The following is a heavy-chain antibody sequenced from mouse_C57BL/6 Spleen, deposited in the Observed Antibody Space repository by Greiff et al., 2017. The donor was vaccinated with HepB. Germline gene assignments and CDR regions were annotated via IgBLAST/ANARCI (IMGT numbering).Heavy chain of an antibody. CDR3: ARRHYGSSYWYFDV. Sequence: QVQLKESGPGLVAPSQSLSITCTVSGFSLTSYAISWVRQPPGKGLEWLGVIWTGGGTNYNSAPKSRLSISKDNSKSQVFLKMNRLQTDDTARYYCARRHYGSSYWYFDVWGTGTTVTVSS. J-gene: IGHJ1*03. D-gene: IGHD1-1*01. CDR2: IWTGGGT. CDR1: GFSLTSYA. V-gene: IGHV2-9-1*01.